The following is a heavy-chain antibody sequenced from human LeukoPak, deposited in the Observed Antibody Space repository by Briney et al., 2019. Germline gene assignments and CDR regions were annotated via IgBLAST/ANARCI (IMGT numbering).Heavy chain of an antibody. V-gene: IGHV3-74*01. J-gene: IGHJ6*02. CDR3: ARDRSYNMDV. Sequence: GGSLRLSCAASGFTFSSYWMHWVRQAPGKGLVRVSRINSDGSSTSYADSVKGRFTISRDNAKNTLNLQMNSLRAEDTAVYYCARDRSYNMDVWGQGTTVTVSS. D-gene: IGHD5-24*01. CDR1: GFTFSSYW. CDR2: INSDGSST.